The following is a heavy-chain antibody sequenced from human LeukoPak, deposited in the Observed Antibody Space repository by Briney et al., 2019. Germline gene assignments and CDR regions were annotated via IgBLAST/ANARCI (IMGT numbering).Heavy chain of an antibody. CDR3: ARGDILTGYTSPHFDY. CDR1: GYTFTSYY. Sequence: ASVKVSCKASGYTFTSYYMHWVRQAPGQGLEWMGWINPNSGGTNYAQKFQGRVTMTRDTSISTAYMELSRLRSDDTAVYYCARGDILTGYTSPHFDYWGQGTLVTVSS. V-gene: IGHV1-2*02. D-gene: IGHD3-9*01. CDR2: INPNSGGT. J-gene: IGHJ4*02.